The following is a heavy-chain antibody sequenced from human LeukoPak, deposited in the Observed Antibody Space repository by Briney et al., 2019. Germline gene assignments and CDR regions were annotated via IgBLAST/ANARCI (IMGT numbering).Heavy chain of an antibody. CDR1: GFTFRSYW. CDR2: IYSGGST. J-gene: IGHJ4*02. CDR3: ARDGVGADYDSSGYYSY. Sequence: GGSLRLSCAASGFTFRSYWMSWVRQAPGKGLEWVSVIYSGGSTYYADSVKGRFTISRDNSKNTLYLQMNSLRAEDTAVYYCARDGVGADYDSSGYYSYWGQGTLVTVSS. D-gene: IGHD3-22*01. V-gene: IGHV3-53*01.